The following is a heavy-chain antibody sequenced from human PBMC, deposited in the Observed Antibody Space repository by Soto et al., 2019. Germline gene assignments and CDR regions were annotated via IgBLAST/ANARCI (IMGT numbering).Heavy chain of an antibody. Sequence: QVQLVQSGAAVKKPGSSVKVSCKASGGTFSSYAISWVRQAPGQGLEWMGGIIPIFGTANYAQNFQGRVTITADESTSTAYMELSSLRSEDTALYYCARQQRGSDYFGYWGQGTLVTVSS. CDR2: IIPIFGTA. CDR1: GGTFSSYA. D-gene: IGHD6-25*01. J-gene: IGHJ4*02. V-gene: IGHV1-69*01. CDR3: ARQQRGSDYFGY.